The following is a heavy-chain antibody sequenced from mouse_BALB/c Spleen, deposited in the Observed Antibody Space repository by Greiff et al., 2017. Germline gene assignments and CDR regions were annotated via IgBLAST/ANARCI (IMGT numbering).Heavy chain of an antibody. CDR2: ISTYYGDA. V-gene: IGHV1S137*01. CDR3: SRGYDDAMDY. J-gene: IGHJ4*01. Sequence: QVQLQQSGAELVRPGVSVKISCKGSGYTFTDYAMHWVTQSHAKSLEWIGVISTYYGDASYNQKFKGKATMTVDKSSSTAYMELARLTSEDSAIYYCSRGYDDAMDYWGQGTSVTVSS. D-gene: IGHD2-2*01. CDR1: GYTFTDYA.